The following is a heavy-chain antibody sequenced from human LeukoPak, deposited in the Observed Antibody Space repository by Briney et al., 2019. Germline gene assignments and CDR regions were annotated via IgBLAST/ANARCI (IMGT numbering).Heavy chain of an antibody. Sequence: PSETLSLTCAVYGGSFSGYYWSWIRQPPGKGLEWIGEINHSGSTNYNPSLKSRVTISVDTSKNQFSLKLSSVTAADTAVYYCAGVDVSYYYYGMDVWGQGTTVTVSS. CDR1: GGSFSGYY. D-gene: IGHD3-16*01. CDR2: INHSGST. V-gene: IGHV4-34*01. J-gene: IGHJ6*02. CDR3: AGVDVSYYYYGMDV.